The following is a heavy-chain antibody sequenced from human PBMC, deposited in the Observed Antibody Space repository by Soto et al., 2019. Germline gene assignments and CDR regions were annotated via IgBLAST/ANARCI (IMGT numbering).Heavy chain of an antibody. CDR3: ARATAMVSKGVDY. D-gene: IGHD5-18*01. J-gene: IGHJ4*02. CDR1: GFTVSSNY. Sequence: GGSLRLSCAASGFTVSSNYMSWVRQAPGKGLEWVSVIYSGGSTYYADALKGRLTISSDNSKNTLYLQMNSLRAEDTAVYYCARATAMVSKGVDYWGQGTLVTVSS. V-gene: IGHV3-53*01. CDR2: IYSGGST.